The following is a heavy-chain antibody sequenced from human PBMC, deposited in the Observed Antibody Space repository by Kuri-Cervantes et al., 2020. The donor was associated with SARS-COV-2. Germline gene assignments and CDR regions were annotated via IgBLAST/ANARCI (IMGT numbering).Heavy chain of an antibody. Sequence: LSLTCAASGFTFSSYAMHWVRQAPGKRLEWVAVISYDGSNKYYADSVKGRFTISRDNSKNTLYLQMNSPRAEDTAVYYCARGRAARYFDYWGQGTLVTVSS. CDR1: GFTFSSYA. D-gene: IGHD6-6*01. CDR2: ISYDGSNK. V-gene: IGHV3-30-3*01. CDR3: ARGRAARYFDY. J-gene: IGHJ4*02.